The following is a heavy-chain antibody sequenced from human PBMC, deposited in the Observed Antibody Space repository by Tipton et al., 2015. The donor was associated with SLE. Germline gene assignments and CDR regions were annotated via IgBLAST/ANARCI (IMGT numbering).Heavy chain of an antibody. V-gene: IGHV4-39*07. J-gene: IGHJ4*02. D-gene: IGHD6-25*01. CDR3: ARGGAADYPYYFDY. Sequence: LRLSCTVSGGSISSSSYYWGWIRQPPGKGLEWIGSIYYSGSTYYNPSLKSRVTISVDTSKNQFSLKLSSVTAADTAVYYCARGGAADYPYYFDYWGQGTLVTVSS. CDR1: GGSISSSSYY. CDR2: IYYSGST.